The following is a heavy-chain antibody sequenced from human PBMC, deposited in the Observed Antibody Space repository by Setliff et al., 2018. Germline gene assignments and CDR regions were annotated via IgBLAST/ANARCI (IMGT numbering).Heavy chain of an antibody. CDR2: ISADNGHT. V-gene: IGHV1-18*01. Sequence: GASVKVSCKTSGYSFTSYGISWVRQAPGQGLEWMGWISADNGHTKNVKNFQGRVTMTTDTTTSTAYMELRSLRSDDTAVYYCARERAYDGLNYYGMDVWGQGTRSPSPQ. J-gene: IGHJ6*01. D-gene: IGHD3-22*01. CDR3: ARERAYDGLNYYGMDV. CDR1: GYSFTSYG.